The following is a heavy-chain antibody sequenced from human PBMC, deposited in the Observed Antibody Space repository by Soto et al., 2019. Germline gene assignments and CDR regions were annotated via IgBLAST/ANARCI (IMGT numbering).Heavy chain of an antibody. Sequence: PGGSLRLSCAASGFTFSSYEMNWVRQAPGQGLEWVSYISDSGGTVYYADSVKGRFTVSRDNAQNSVYLQMNSLRTEDTAVYYCARDLLHYDFWSGYSAYFYYGYAVWGPGTTATAS. CDR2: ISDSGGTV. D-gene: IGHD3-3*01. CDR3: ARDLLHYDFWSGYSAYFYYGYAV. V-gene: IGHV3-48*03. CDR1: GFTFSSYE. J-gene: IGHJ6*02.